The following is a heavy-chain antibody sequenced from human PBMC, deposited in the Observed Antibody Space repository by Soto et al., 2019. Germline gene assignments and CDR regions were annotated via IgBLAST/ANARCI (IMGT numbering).Heavy chain of an antibody. J-gene: IGHJ5*02. V-gene: IGHV1-18*01. D-gene: IGHD2-2*01. CDR2: ISAYNGNT. CDR1: GYTFTRYG. CDR3: AREIVVVPAAGYNGFDP. Sequence: QVQLVQSGAEVKKPGASVKVSCKASGYTFTRYGISWVRQAPGQGLEWMGWISAYNGNTNYAQKLQGRVTMTTDTSTSTAYMELRSLRSDDTAVYYCAREIVVVPAAGYNGFDPWGQGTLVTVSS.